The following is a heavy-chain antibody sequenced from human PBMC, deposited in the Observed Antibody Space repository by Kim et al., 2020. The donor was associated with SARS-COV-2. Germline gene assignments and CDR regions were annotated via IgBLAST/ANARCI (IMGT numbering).Heavy chain of an antibody. CDR3: ARDAAYDILTGYNPTSGLDV. D-gene: IGHD3-9*01. CDR2: IYYSGST. V-gene: IGHV4-61*01. Sequence: SETLSLTCTVSGGSVSSGSYYWSWIRQPPGKGLEWIGYIYYSGSTNYNPSLKSRVTISVDTSKNQFSLKLSSVTAADTAVYYCARDAAYDILTGYNPTSGLDVWGQGTTVTVSS. CDR1: GGSVSSGSYY. J-gene: IGHJ6*02.